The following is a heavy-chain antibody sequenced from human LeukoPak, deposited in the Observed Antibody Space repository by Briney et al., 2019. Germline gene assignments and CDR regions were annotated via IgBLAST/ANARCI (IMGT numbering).Heavy chain of an antibody. CDR2: IHSGDSTT. Sequence: PGGSLSLSFAASGFTFSSHSMNWVRHAPAKGLEWISYIHSGDSTTYYADSEKGRFTISRDNAKNSLYLQMHSLGAEDTAIYYCAIIGYNWRLDYWGQGILVTVSS. V-gene: IGHV3-48*04. CDR3: AIIGYNWRLDY. D-gene: IGHD1-1*01. CDR1: GFTFSSHS. J-gene: IGHJ4*02.